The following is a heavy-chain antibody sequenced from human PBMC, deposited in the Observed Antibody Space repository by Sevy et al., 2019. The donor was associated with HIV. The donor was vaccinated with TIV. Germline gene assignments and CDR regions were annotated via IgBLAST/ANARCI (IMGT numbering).Heavy chain of an antibody. Sequence: GGSLRLSCAASGFTFRSYSMNWVRQAPGKGLEWLSSISDDSRYIYYSGSVKGRFTISRANAKSSLYLQMNSLRVEETAIYYCARDFTIFGVVSGIDYWGQGNLFTVSS. V-gene: IGHV3-21*01. CDR1: GFTFRSYS. J-gene: IGHJ4*02. CDR2: ISDDSRYI. CDR3: ARDFTIFGVVSGIDY. D-gene: IGHD3-3*01.